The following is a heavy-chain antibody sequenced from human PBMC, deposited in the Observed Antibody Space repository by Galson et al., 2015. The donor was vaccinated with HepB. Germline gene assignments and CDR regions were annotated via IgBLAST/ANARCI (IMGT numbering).Heavy chain of an antibody. J-gene: IGHJ4*02. CDR2: IYYSGST. Sequence: ETLSLTCTVSGGSISSYYWSWIRQPPGKGLEWIGYIYYSGSTNYNPSLKSRVTISVDTSKNQFSLKLSSVTAADTAVYYCAREGYSSSWYFDYWGQGTLVTVSS. CDR1: GGSISSYY. D-gene: IGHD6-13*01. CDR3: AREGYSSSWYFDY. V-gene: IGHV4-59*01.